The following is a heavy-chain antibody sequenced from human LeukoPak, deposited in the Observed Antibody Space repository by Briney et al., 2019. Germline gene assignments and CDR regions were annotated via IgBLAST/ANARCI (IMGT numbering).Heavy chain of an antibody. J-gene: IGHJ4*02. V-gene: IGHV3-23*01. CDR2: ISNNGGYT. CDR3: AKQLGYCSDGSCYFPY. CDR1: GFTFSSSA. D-gene: IGHD2-15*01. Sequence: GGSLRLSCAASGFTFSSSAMSWVRQAPGKGLEWVSAISNNGGYTYYADSVQGRFTISRDNSKSKLCLQMNSLRAEDTAVYYCAKQLGYCSDGSCYFPYWGQGTLVTVSS.